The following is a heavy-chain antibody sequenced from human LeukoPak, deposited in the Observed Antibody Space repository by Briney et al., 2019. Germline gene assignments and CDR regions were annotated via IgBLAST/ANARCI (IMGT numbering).Heavy chain of an antibody. V-gene: IGHV3-33*01. CDR1: GFIFSNYG. Sequence: GESLRLSCEASGFIFSNYGMHWVRQAPGKGLELVALIWYDGKTKFHADSVKGRFTISGDNSGNTLFLQMSSLRVEDTAIYYCAREWGRIAVAGGPGYWGQGALVTVSS. D-gene: IGHD6-19*01. J-gene: IGHJ4*02. CDR3: AREWGRIAVAGGPGY. CDR2: IWYDGKTK.